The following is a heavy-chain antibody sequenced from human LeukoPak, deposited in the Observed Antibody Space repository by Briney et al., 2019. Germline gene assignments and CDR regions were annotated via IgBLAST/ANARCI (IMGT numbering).Heavy chain of an antibody. J-gene: IGHJ6*03. V-gene: IGHV4-39*07. Sequence: KPSETLSLTCTVSGVSISSSSYYWGWIRQPPGKGLEWIGSIYYSGSTYYNPSLKSRVTISVDTSKNQFSLKLSSVTAADTAVYYCARAWFSSGWYRYYYYMDVWGKGTTVTVSS. D-gene: IGHD6-19*01. CDR3: ARAWFSSGWYRYYYYMDV. CDR2: IYYSGST. CDR1: GVSISSSSYY.